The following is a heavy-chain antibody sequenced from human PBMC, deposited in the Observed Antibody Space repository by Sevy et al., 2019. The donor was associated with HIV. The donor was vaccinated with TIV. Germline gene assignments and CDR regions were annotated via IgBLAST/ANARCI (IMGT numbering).Heavy chain of an antibody. CDR2: ISYDGSDK. Sequence: GSLRLSCTASGFAFTNYYAMHWVRQAPGKGLEWVALISYDGSDKFYEDSVKGRFTITRDNFKNTLYLHMNGLTIEDTAVYYCARPRANYVDHYFFYAMDVWGQGTTVTVSS. J-gene: IGHJ6*02. CDR3: ARPRANYVDHYFFYAMDV. CDR1: GFAFTNYYA. V-gene: IGHV3-30-3*01. D-gene: IGHD4-17*01.